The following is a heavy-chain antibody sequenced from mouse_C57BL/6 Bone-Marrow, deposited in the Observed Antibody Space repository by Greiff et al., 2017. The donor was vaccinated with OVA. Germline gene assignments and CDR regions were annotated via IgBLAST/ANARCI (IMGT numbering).Heavy chain of an antibody. V-gene: IGHV1-82*01. Sequence: VQLQQSGPELVKPGASVKISCKASGYAFSSSWMNWVKQRPGKGLEWIGRIYPGDGDTNYNGKFKGKATLTADKSSSTAYMQLSSLTSEDSAVYFCARDSNYPWYFDVWGTGTTVTVSS. D-gene: IGHD2-5*01. CDR3: ARDSNYPWYFDV. J-gene: IGHJ1*03. CDR1: GYAFSSSW. CDR2: IYPGDGDT.